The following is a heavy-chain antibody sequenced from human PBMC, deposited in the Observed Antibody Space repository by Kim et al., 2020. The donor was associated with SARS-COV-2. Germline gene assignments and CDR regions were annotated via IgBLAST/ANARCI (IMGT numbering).Heavy chain of an antibody. Sequence: GGSLRLSCAGSGFKFYNFAMSWVRQAPGKGLEWVSAITGRGDRTYYADSVKGRFTISRDNSKNTLYLQMDSLRVEDTAIYYCAKDPLMYDSSWYVGWFGPWGQGTLVTVSS. CDR2: ITGRGDRT. CDR1: GFKFYNFA. J-gene: IGHJ5*02. D-gene: IGHD6-13*01. CDR3: AKDPLMYDSSWYVGWFGP. V-gene: IGHV3-23*01.